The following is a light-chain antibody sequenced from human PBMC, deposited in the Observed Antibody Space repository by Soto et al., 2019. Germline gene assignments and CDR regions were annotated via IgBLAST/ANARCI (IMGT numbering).Light chain of an antibody. V-gene: IGLV2-14*03. Sequence: QSALTQPASVSGSPGQSITISCTETNSDVGGYDYVSWYQQHPGKAPKLLIYDVSKRPSGLSNRFSGSKSGNTASLTISGLLTEDEADYYCSSFTGSTTWVFGGGTQLTVL. CDR1: NSDVGGYDY. CDR3: SSFTGSTTWV. CDR2: DVS. J-gene: IGLJ3*02.